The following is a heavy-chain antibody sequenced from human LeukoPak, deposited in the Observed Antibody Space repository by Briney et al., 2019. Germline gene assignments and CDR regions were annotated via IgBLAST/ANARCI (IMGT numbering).Heavy chain of an antibody. J-gene: IGHJ3*02. CDR3: GGDRFGGVFEM. Sequence: GGSLRLSCAASGFTFTIDWMAWLRQAPGKGLEFVTNINQDERTKNYVDSVKGGFTISRDNAKSFIYLQMNSLKAEEEAVYYCGGDRFGGVFEMWGKGTMVTVSS. CDR2: INQDERTK. D-gene: IGHD3-16*01. V-gene: IGHV3-7*01. CDR1: GFTFTIDW.